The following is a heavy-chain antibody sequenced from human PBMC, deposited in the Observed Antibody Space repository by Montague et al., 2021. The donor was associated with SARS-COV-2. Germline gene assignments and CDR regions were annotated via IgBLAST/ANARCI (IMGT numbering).Heavy chain of an antibody. CDR2: IFHSGIT. Sequence: SETLSITCSVSGGSISSYYWSWVRQSPGKGLEWIGYIFHSGITDYNPSLKSRVTISVDMSKNQFSLQLNSVTAADSAVYYCARTEYNWNDWFDPWGQGTLVTVSS. J-gene: IGHJ5*02. V-gene: IGHV4-59*13. CDR3: ARTEYNWNDWFDP. CDR1: GGSISSYY. D-gene: IGHD1-20*01.